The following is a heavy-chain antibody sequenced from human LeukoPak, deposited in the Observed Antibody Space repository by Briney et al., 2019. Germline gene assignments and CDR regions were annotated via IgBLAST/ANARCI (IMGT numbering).Heavy chain of an antibody. D-gene: IGHD3-3*01. V-gene: IGHV3-21*01. CDR1: GFTFSSYS. Sequence: VGSLRLSCAASGFTFSSYSMNWVRQAPGKGLEWGSSISSRNTYIYYADSVKGRFTISRDNAKNSLYLQMSSLRAEDTAVYYCARELSGDLDYWGQGTLVTVSS. CDR2: ISSRNTYI. J-gene: IGHJ4*02. CDR3: ARELSGDLDY.